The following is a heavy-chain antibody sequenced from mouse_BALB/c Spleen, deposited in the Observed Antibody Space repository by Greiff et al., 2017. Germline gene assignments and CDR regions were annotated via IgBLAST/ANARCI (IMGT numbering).Heavy chain of an antibody. CDR2: ISSGGST. V-gene: IGHV5-6-5*01. CDR3: AIYYDSPFAY. D-gene: IGHD2-4*01. CDR1: GFTFSSYA. Sequence: EVNVVESGGGLVKPGGSLKLSCAASGFTFSSYAMSWVRQTPEKRLEWVASISSGGSTYYPDSVKGRFTISRDNARNILYLQMSSLRSEDTAMYYCAIYYDSPFAYWGQGTLVTVSA. J-gene: IGHJ3*01.